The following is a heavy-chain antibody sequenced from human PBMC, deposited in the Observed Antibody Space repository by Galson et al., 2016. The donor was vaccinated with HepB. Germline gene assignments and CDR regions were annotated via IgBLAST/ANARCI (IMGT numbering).Heavy chain of an antibody. J-gene: IGHJ5*02. Sequence: SETLSLTCTVSGGFIRSYYWSWIRQPPGKGLEWIGYIYYSGSANYNPSLMSRVTISVDSSKNQFSLKLSSVTAADTAVYFCGRGASSSSYGSRWFDPWGQGILVTVSS. CDR1: GGFIRSYY. V-gene: IGHV4-59*01. CDR3: GRGASSSSYGSRWFDP. CDR2: IYYSGSA. D-gene: IGHD6-6*01.